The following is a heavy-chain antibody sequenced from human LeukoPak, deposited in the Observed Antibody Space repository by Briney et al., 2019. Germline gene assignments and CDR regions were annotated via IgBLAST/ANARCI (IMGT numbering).Heavy chain of an antibody. D-gene: IGHD3-22*01. V-gene: IGHV4-34*01. J-gene: IGHJ4*02. CDR3: ARDYYYDSSGYSHFDY. CDR2: INHSRST. CDR1: GGSFSGYY. Sequence: SETLSLTCAVYGGSFSGYYWSWIRQPPGKGLEWIGEINHSRSTNYNPSPKSRVTISVDTSKNQFSLKLSSVTAADTAVYYCARDYYYDSSGYSHFDYWGQGTLVTVSS.